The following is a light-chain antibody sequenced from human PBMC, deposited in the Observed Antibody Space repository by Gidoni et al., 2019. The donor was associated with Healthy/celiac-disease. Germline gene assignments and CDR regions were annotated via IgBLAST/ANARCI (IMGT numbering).Light chain of an antibody. J-gene: IGKJ4*01. CDR3: QQRSNWTPLT. CDR2: DAA. V-gene: IGKV3-11*01. Sequence: EIALTQSPPTLSVSPGERATIPCRASQSVSSYLAWYQQKHGQAPRLLIYDAANRATGIPARFSGSGSGTEFTLTISSLEPEDFAVYYCQQRSNWTPLTFXGXTKVEIK. CDR1: QSVSSY.